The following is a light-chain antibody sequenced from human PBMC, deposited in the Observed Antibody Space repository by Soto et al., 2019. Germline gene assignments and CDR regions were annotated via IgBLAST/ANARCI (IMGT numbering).Light chain of an antibody. J-gene: IGKJ2*01. CDR2: AVS. CDR1: QSIDSD. Sequence: EIQMTQSPSSLSASVGERVTITCLASQSIDSDLNWYQQKPGKAPKLLIYAVSNLQSGVPSRFSVSGSVTDFSLTVSSLQPEDSETYYCQQTYSTPLYTFGQGTKLAIK. CDR3: QQTYSTPLYT. V-gene: IGKV1-39*01.